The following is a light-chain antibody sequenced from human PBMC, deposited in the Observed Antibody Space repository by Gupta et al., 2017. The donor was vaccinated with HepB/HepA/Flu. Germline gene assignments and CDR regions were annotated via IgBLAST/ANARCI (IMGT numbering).Light chain of an antibody. V-gene: IGLV2-14*03. CDR2: DAS. CDR1: SNDVGAYNY. CDR3: SSQTITYTVV. Sequence: SALTQAASVSWAPGQSVTIPFPGNSNDVGAYNYVSWYQQHPDKAPKLIIFDASNRPSGVSNRFSGSKSGNTASLTISGLQAEDEADYYCSSQTITYTVVFGGGTKLTVL. J-gene: IGLJ2*01.